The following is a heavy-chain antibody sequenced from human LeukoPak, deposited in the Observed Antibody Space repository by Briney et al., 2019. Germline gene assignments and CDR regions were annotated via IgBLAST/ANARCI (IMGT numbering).Heavy chain of an antibody. D-gene: IGHD4-17*01. CDR2: IDWDDDK. V-gene: IGHV2-70*11. CDR3: ARAFPTVTTFDY. Sequence: RESGPALVKPIQTPTLTCTFSGFSLGTSGMCVSWIRQPPGKALEWLARIDWDDDKYYSTSLQTRLTISKDTSKNQVVLTMTNMDPVDTATYYCARAFPTVTTFDYWGQGTLVTVSS. CDR1: GFSLGTSGMC. J-gene: IGHJ4*02.